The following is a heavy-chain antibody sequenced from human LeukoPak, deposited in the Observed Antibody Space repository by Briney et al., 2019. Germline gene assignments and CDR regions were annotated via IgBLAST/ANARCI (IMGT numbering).Heavy chain of an antibody. CDR3: ARGLGGSYYEDAFDI. CDR1: GVTFSSYW. J-gene: IGHJ3*02. V-gene: IGHV3-7*01. Sequence: GGSLRLSCAASGVTFSSYWMSWVRQAPGKGLEWLANIKEDGSEKYYVDSVKGRFTISRDNAKNSLYLQMNSLRAEDTAVYYCARGLGGSYYEDAFDIWGQGTMVTVSS. CDR2: IKEDGSEK. D-gene: IGHD1-26*01.